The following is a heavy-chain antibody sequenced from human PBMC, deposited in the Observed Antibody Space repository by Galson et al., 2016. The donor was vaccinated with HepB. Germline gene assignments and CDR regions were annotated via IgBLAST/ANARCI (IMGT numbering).Heavy chain of an antibody. CDR1: GDSVSSKSAA. J-gene: IGHJ4*02. V-gene: IGHV6-1*01. CDR2: TYHTSNWYS. D-gene: IGHD2-15*01. CDR3: ARGRLVVPFSFYFDY. Sequence: CAISGDSVSSKSAAWNWIRHSPSRGLEWLGRTYHTSNWYSDYAVSVKSRITINPDTSKNQFFLQLNSVTPEDTAVYYCARGRLVVPFSFYFDYWGQGSLVTVSS.